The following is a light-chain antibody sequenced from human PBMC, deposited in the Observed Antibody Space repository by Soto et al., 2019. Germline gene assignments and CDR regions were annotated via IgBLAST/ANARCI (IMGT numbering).Light chain of an antibody. CDR3: QQYHNWPPQYT. J-gene: IGKJ2*01. Sequence: EIVMTQSPATLSVSPGERATLSCRASQTISSNLAWYQQKPGQAPRLLIRGASTRAAGVPARFSGSGSGTEFTLTITSLQSEDFAVYYCQQYHNWPPQYTFGQGTQLQIK. CDR2: GAS. V-gene: IGKV3-15*01. CDR1: QTISSN.